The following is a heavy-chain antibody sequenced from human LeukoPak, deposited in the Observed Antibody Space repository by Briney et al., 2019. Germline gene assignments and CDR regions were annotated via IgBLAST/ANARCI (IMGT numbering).Heavy chain of an antibody. CDR3: ARDYTGYSYYYMDV. V-gene: IGHV1-69*05. D-gene: IGHD3-16*01. J-gene: IGHJ6*03. Sequence: ASVKVSCKVSGGTLSNAISWVRQAPGQGLEWMGGIIPIFGTTNYAQKFQGRVTITTDESTNAVYMQLSSLRSEDTAVYYCARDYTGYSYYYMDVWGKGTTVTVSS. CDR1: GGTLSNA. CDR2: IIPIFGTT.